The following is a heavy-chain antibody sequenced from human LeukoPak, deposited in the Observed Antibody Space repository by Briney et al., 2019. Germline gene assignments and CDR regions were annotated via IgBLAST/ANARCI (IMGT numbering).Heavy chain of an antibody. J-gene: IGHJ4*02. CDR3: ARIVVVPAAMPRGSEADY. D-gene: IGHD2-2*01. CDR2: ISAYNGNT. CDR1: GYTFTSYG. Sequence: ASVKVSCKASGYTFTSYGISWVRQAPGQGLEWMGRISAYNGNTNYAQKLQGRVTMTTDTSTSTAYMELRSLRSDDTAVSYCARIVVVPAAMPRGSEADYWGQGTLVTVSS. V-gene: IGHV1-18*01.